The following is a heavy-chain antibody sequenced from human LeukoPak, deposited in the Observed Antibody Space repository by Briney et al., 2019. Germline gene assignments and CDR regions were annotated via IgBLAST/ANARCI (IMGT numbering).Heavy chain of an antibody. D-gene: IGHD4-11*01. V-gene: IGHV1-24*01. CDR1: GYTLTELS. Sequence: ASVKVSCKVSGYTLTELSMHWVRQAPGKGLEWMGGFDPEDGETIYAQKFQGRVTMTRDTSTSTVYMELSSLRSEDTAVYYCARGRTTVTTGWFDPWGPGTLVTVSS. CDR2: FDPEDGET. J-gene: IGHJ5*02. CDR3: ARGRTTVTTGWFDP.